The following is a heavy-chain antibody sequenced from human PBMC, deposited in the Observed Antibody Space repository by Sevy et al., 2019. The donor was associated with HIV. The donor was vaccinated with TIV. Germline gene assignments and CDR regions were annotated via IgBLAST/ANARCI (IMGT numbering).Heavy chain of an antibody. J-gene: IGHJ6*03. V-gene: IGHV3-33*08. CDR1: GFTFSSYG. D-gene: IGHD5-12*01. CDR2: MWYDGTSK. CDR3: ARKWLRGGGDYYMDV. Sequence: GGSLRLSCAASGFTFSSYGMNWVRQAPGKGLEWVAVMWYDGTSKYYADSVKGRFTISRDNSKNTLYLQMNSLRAEDTAVYYCARKWLRGGGDYYMDVWGKGTTVTVSS.